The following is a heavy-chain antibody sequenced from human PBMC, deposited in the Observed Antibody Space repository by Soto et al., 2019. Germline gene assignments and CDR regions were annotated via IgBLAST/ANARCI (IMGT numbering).Heavy chain of an antibody. CDR2: ICPGDSDT. CDR1: GYSFTSYW. Sequence: GECLKISCKGSGYSFTSYWIGWVRQMPGKGLEWMGIICPGDSDTRYSPSFQGQVTISADKSISTAYLQWSSLKASDTAMYYCARTSAAGKYYYGMDVWGQGTTVTVSS. J-gene: IGHJ6*02. CDR3: ARTSAAGKYYYGMDV. D-gene: IGHD6-13*01. V-gene: IGHV5-51*01.